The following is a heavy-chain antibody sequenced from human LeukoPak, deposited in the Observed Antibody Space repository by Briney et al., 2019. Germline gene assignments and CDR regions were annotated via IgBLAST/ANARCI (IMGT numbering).Heavy chain of an antibody. J-gene: IGHJ3*02. V-gene: IGHV3-7*01. CDR3: ARVPPWDLAHAFDI. CDR2: IKQDGSEK. CDR1: GFTFSSYW. D-gene: IGHD1-26*01. Sequence: GGSLRPSCAASGFTFSSYWMSWVRQAPGKGLEWVANIKQDGSEKYYVDSVKGRFTISRDNAKNSLYLQMNSLRAEDTAVYYCARVPPWDLAHAFDIWGQGTMVTVSS.